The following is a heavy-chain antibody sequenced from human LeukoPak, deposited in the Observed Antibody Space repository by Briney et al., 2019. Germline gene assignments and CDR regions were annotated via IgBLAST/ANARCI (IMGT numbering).Heavy chain of an antibody. J-gene: IGHJ4*02. V-gene: IGHV4-38-2*02. CDR1: GYSISNDYY. CDR3: ARVFGSGSSRSFDY. Sequence: SETLSLTCTVSGYSISNDYYCGWIRQPPGKGLEWIGSIYHSGNTYYNPSLKSRVTISLDTSKNQFSLKLSSVTAADTAVYYCARVFGSGSSRSFDYWGQGTLVTVSS. CDR2: IYHSGNT. D-gene: IGHD3-10*01.